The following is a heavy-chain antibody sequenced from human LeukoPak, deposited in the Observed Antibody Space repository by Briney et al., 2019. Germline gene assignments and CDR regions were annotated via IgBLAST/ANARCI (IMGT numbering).Heavy chain of an antibody. CDR1: GFTFSNYW. V-gene: IGHV3-7*05. J-gene: IGHJ4*02. Sequence: GGSLRLSCAASGFTFSNYWMSWVRQAPGKGLEWVANIKQDGSEKYYVDSVKGRFTISRENAKNSLYLQMNSLRAEDTAVYYCAREWGYSGYGDYWGQGTLVTVSS. D-gene: IGHD5-12*01. CDR3: AREWGYSGYGDY. CDR2: IKQDGSEK.